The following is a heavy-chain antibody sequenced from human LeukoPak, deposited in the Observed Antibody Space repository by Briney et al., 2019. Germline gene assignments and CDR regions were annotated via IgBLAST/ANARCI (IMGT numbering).Heavy chain of an antibody. D-gene: IGHD2-8*01. CDR2: ISGSGGSI. CDR1: GFTFSSYG. Sequence: GGSLRLSCAASGFTFSSYGMNWVRQAPGKGLEWVSGISGSGGSIYYADSVKGRFTISRDNAKNSLYLQMNSLSVEDTALYYCATRYCTNGECYIPYWGQGTLVTVSS. V-gene: IGHV3-23*01. J-gene: IGHJ4*02. CDR3: ATRYCTNGECYIPY.